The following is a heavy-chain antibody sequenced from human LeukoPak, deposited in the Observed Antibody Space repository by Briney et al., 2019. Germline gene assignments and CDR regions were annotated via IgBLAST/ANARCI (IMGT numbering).Heavy chain of an antibody. V-gene: IGHV4-4*02. CDR2: VSLAGQT. Sequence: SGTLSLTCDVSGGSICNTNWWSWVRQPPGQGLEGIGEVSLAGQTNYKLSLNGRVTMSLDESSNQLSLKLSSVTAADTAVYYCARQGIAAADLDYWGQGTLVTVSS. D-gene: IGHD6-13*01. CDR3: ARQGIAAADLDY. CDR1: GGSICNTNW. J-gene: IGHJ4*02.